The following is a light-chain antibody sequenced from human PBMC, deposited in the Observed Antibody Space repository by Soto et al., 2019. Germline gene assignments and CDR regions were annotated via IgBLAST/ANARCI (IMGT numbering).Light chain of an antibody. CDR1: SASIGAGYD. J-gene: IGLJ3*02. Sequence: QSVLTQPPSVSGAPGQRVTISCTGSSASIGAGYDVHWYQQLPGTAPKLLIYRDSNRPSGVPDRFSGSKSGTSASLAITGLQAEDEADYYCQSYDSSLSGSGVFGGGTKLTVL. CDR3: QSYDSSLSGSGV. V-gene: IGLV1-40*01. CDR2: RDS.